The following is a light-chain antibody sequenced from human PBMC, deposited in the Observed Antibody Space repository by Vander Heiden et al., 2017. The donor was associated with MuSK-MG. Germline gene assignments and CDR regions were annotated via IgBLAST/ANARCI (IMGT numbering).Light chain of an antibody. Sequence: ELVLTQSPGTLSLSPGERATLSCRASQSLNNSYLAWYQEKPGQAPRLLMYGSSRRANGIPDRFSGSGSGTDFTLTSSRREPEDFAVYYWQQDYLSVTFGGGTKVVIK. CDR3: QQDYLSVT. CDR1: QSLNNSY. V-gene: IGKV3-20*01. J-gene: IGKJ4*01. CDR2: GSS.